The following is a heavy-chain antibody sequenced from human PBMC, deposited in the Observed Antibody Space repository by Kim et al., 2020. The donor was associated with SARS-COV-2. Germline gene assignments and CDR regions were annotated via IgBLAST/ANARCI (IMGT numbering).Heavy chain of an antibody. CDR3: AKDVVSTVTIPRGWFDP. D-gene: IGHD4-4*01. V-gene: IGHV3-23*01. CDR2: ISGSGGST. CDR1: GFTFSSYA. Sequence: GGSLRLSCAASGFTFSSYAMSWVRQAPGKGLEWVSAISGSGGSTYYADSVKGRFTISRDNSKNTLYLQMNSLRAEDTAVYYCAKDVVSTVTIPRGWFDPWGQGTLVTVSS. J-gene: IGHJ5*02.